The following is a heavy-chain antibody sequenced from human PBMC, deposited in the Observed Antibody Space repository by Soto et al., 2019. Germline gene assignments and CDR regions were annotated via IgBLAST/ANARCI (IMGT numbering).Heavy chain of an antibody. V-gene: IGHV4-61*01. Sequence: SETLSLTCTVSCGSVSSGSYYWSWIRQPPGKGLEWIGYIYYSGSTNYNPSLKSRVTISVDTSKNQFSLKLSSVTAADTAVYYCARDPSRGYYYDSSGYYDIWGQGTMVTVSS. CDR2: IYYSGST. CDR3: ARDPSRGYYYDSSGYYDI. J-gene: IGHJ3*02. D-gene: IGHD3-22*01. CDR1: CGSVSSGSYY.